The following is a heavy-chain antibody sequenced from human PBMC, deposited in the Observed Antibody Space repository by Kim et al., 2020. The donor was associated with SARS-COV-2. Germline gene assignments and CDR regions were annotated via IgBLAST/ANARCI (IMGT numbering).Heavy chain of an antibody. CDR1: GGTFSSYA. D-gene: IGHD3-3*01. CDR2: IIPILGIA. Sequence: SVKVSCKASGGTFSSYAISWVRQAPGQGLEWMGRIIPILGIANYAQKFQGRVTITADKSTSTAYMELSSLRSEDTAVYYCARVSGGALYDFPRHAFDIWGQGTMVTVSS. CDR3: ARVSGGALYDFPRHAFDI. V-gene: IGHV1-69*04. J-gene: IGHJ3*02.